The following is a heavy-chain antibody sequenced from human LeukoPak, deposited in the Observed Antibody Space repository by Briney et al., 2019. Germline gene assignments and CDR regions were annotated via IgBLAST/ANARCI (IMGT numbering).Heavy chain of an antibody. D-gene: IGHD3-22*01. CDR2: IWYDGSNK. CDR1: GFTFSSYG. V-gene: IGHV3-33*01. J-gene: IGHJ4*02. CDR3: AREGYTDSSGYSPFDY. Sequence: GGSLRLSCAASGFTFSSYGMHWVRQAPGKGLEWVAVIWYDGSNKYYADSVKGRFTISSDNSKNTLYLKLNSLRAEDTAVYYCAREGYTDSSGYSPFDYWGQGPLVTVSS.